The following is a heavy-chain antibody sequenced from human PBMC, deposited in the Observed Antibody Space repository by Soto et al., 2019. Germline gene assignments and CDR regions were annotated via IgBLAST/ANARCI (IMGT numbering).Heavy chain of an antibody. J-gene: IGHJ6*02. CDR2: IYYSGST. V-gene: IGHV4-61*01. D-gene: IGHD1-26*01. CDR1: GGSVSSGSYY. Sequence: PSETLSLTCTVSGGSVSSGSYYWSWIRQPPGKGLEWIGYIYYSGSTNYNPSLKSRVTISVDTSKNQFSLKLSSVTAADTAVYYCARDLLRGGMDVWGQGTTVTVSS. CDR3: ARDLLRGGMDV.